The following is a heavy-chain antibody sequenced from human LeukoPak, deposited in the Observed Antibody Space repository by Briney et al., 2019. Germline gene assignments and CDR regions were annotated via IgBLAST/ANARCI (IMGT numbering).Heavy chain of an antibody. CDR2: ISSSGTTI. V-gene: IGHV3-11*01. D-gene: IGHD6-13*01. CDR1: GFTFSDYY. Sequence: GGSLRLSCAASGFTFSDYYMSWIRQAPGKGLEWVSYISSSGTTIYYRDSVKGRFTISRDNADNSLYLQMNSLRVEDTAVYYCARFVSVAAAGWSSGFDPWGQGTLVTVSS. J-gene: IGHJ5*02. CDR3: ARFVSVAAAGWSSGFDP.